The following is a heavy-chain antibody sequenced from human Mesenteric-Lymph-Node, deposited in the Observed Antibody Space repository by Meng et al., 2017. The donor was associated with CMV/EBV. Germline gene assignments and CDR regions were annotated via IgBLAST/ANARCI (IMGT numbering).Heavy chain of an antibody. Sequence: SETLSLTCAISGDSVSSNSAAWNWIRQSPSRGLEWLGRTYYRSKWYNDYAVSVKSRITMNPDTSTNQFSLHLNSVNPEDTAVYYCATDFWSGRLMDVWGQGTTVTVSS. CDR3: ATDFWSGRLMDV. CDR1: GDSVSSNSAA. CDR2: TYYRSKWYN. J-gene: IGHJ6*02. D-gene: IGHD3-3*01. V-gene: IGHV6-1*01.